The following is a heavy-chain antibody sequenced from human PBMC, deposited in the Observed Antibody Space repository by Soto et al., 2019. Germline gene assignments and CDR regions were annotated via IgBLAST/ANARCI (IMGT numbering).Heavy chain of an antibody. D-gene: IGHD6-13*01. CDR2: ISYDASNT. J-gene: IGHJ4*02. Sequence: GGSLRLSCAASGFTFSNYAMHWVRQAPGKGLEWVAVISYDASNTYYADSVKGRFIISRDNSKYTLYLQMNSLRVEDTAVFYCAKDPYRSSWNHFEDWGQGTLVTVAS. V-gene: IGHV3-30*04. CDR1: GFTFSNYA. CDR3: AKDPYRSSWNHFED.